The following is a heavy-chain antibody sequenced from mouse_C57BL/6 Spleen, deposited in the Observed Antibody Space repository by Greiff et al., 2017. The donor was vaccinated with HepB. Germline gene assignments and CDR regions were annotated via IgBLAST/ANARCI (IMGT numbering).Heavy chain of an antibody. CDR1: GFTFSDYG. CDR3: ARYGTAMDY. Sequence: EVKLVESGGGLVQPGGSLKLSCAASGFTFSDYGMAWVRQAPRKGPEWVAFISNLAYSIYYADTVTGRFTISRDNAKNTLYLDMSSLRSEDTAMYYCARYGTAMDYWGQGTSVTVSS. V-gene: IGHV5-15*01. CDR2: ISNLAYSI. J-gene: IGHJ4*01. D-gene: IGHD2-1*01.